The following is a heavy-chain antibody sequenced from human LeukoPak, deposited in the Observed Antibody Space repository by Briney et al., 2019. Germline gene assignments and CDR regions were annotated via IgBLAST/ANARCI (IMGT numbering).Heavy chain of an antibody. Sequence: GASVKVSCKASGGTFSSYAISWVRQAPGQGLEWMGRIIPIFGTANYAQKFQGRVTITTDESTSTAYMELSSLRSEDTAVYYCARYPILIAVAGTWSDYWGQGTLVTVSS. CDR1: GGTFSSYA. CDR2: IIPIFGTA. D-gene: IGHD6-19*01. J-gene: IGHJ4*02. V-gene: IGHV1-69*05. CDR3: ARYPILIAVAGTWSDY.